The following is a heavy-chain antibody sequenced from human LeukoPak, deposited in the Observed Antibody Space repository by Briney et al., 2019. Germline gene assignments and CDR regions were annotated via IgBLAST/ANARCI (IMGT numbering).Heavy chain of an antibody. V-gene: IGHV4-39*07. CDR2: IYYSGST. J-gene: IGHJ3*01. CDR1: GGSISSGNYY. D-gene: IGHD1-26*01. Sequence: SETLSLTCTVSGGSISSGNYYWGWIRQPPGKGLEWIGSIYYSGSTYYNPSLKSRVTISVDTSKNQFSLKLSSVTAADTAVYYCARDQWELLGGGVDYWGQGTMVTVSS. CDR3: ARDQWELLGGGVDY.